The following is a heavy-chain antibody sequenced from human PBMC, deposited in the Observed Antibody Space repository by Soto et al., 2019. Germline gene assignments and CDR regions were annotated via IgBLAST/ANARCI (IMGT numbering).Heavy chain of an antibody. CDR2: IKSKARGGTT. V-gene: IGHV3-15*07. J-gene: IGHJ4*02. CDR1: GFSLSDAW. CDR3: ARQIAGAALA. D-gene: IGHD6-13*01. Sequence: EVQLVESGGGLVEPGGSLRLSCVVSGFSLSDAWMHWVRQAPGKGLEWVGLIKSKARGGTTDYAPPVKGRFTISRDDSKNTLYLQMNSLKTEDTALYFCARQIAGAALAWGQGTLVTVSS.